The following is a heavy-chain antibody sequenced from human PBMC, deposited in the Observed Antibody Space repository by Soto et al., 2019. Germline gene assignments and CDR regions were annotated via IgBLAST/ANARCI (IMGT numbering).Heavy chain of an antibody. Sequence: EVQLLESGGGLVQPGGSLRLSCAASGFTSSSYGLSWVRQAPGKGLEWVSGISGGDSSTYYADSVKGRFTISRDNSKNTLYLQMNSLRAEDTAVYYCAKDSPVLTVWGQGTTVTVSS. J-gene: IGHJ6*02. CDR2: ISGGDSST. V-gene: IGHV3-23*01. D-gene: IGHD2-15*01. CDR1: GFTSSSYG. CDR3: AKDSPVLTV.